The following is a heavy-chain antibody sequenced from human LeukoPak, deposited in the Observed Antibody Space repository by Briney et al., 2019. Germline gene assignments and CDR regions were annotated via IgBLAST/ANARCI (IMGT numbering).Heavy chain of an antibody. Sequence: PGRSLRLSCAASGFTFSSYGMHWVRQAPGKGLEWVAVIWYDGSNKYYADSVKGRFTISRDNSKNTLYLQMNSLRAEDTAVYYCAKDCYDFWSGYEGYYFDYWGQGTLVTVPS. CDR2: IWYDGSNK. V-gene: IGHV3-33*06. CDR3: AKDCYDFWSGYEGYYFDY. CDR1: GFTFSSYG. D-gene: IGHD3-3*01. J-gene: IGHJ4*02.